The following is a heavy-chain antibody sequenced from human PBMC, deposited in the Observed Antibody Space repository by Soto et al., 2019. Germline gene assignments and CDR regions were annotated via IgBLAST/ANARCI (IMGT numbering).Heavy chain of an antibody. Sequence: GSLRLSCAASGFTFSSYAMSWVRQAPGKGLEWVSAISGSGGSTYYADSVKGRFTISRDNSKNTLYLQMNSLRAEDTAVYYCAKEDSSGWYSAATNYYYYGMDVWGQGTTVTVSS. CDR3: AKEDSSGWYSAATNYYYYGMDV. J-gene: IGHJ6*02. D-gene: IGHD6-19*01. CDR2: ISGSGGST. CDR1: GFTFSSYA. V-gene: IGHV3-23*01.